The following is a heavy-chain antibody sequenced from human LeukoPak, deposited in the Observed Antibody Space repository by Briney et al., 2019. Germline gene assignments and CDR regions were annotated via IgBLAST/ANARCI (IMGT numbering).Heavy chain of an antibody. V-gene: IGHV3-30*02. CDR2: IRYDGSNK. CDR1: GFTFSSYG. D-gene: IGHD6-13*01. CDR3: AKARNIAAAAPHFDY. J-gene: IGHJ4*02. Sequence: GGSLRLSCAASGFTFSSYGMHWVRQAPGKGLEWVAFIRYDGSNKYYADSVKGRFTISRDNSKNTLYLQMNSLRAEDTAVYYCAKARNIAAAAPHFDYWGQGTLVTVSS.